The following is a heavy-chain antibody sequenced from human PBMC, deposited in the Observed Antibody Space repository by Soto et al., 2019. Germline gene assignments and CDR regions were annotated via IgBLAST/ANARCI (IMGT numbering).Heavy chain of an antibody. CDR3: ARNTSGVAIASMAD. CDR1: GVIFNNQG. J-gene: IGHJ4*02. CDR2: IRNHGGDQ. D-gene: IGHD5-12*01. V-gene: IGHV3-33*03. Sequence: QVQLVESGGGVVQPGRSLKLSCVASGVIFNNQGMHWVRQAPGKGLEWVAFIRNHGGDQYYADSVKGRFIISRDNSRNTLYLQMNSLAAEDTAVYYCARNTSGVAIASMADWGQGTRVAVSS.